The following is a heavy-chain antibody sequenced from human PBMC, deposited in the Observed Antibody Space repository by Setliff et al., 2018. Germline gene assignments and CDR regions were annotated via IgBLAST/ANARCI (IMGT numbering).Heavy chain of an antibody. J-gene: IGHJ4*02. CDR2: IYYSGST. CDR1: GGSISSYY. CDR3: ARGGGYGSGGSFHNAPFDY. D-gene: IGHD3-10*01. V-gene: IGHV4-59*08. Sequence: KPSETLSLTCTVSGGSISSYYWNWIRQPPGKGLEWIGYIYYSGSTNYNPSLKSRVTISVDTSKNQFSLKVTSVTAADTALYYCARGGGYGSGGSFHNAPFDYWGQGMLVTVSS.